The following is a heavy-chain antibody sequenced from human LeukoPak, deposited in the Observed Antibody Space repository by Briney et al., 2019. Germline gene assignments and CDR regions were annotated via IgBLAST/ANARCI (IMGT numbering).Heavy chain of an antibody. CDR1: GYTFTDYN. CDR3: ARTHVNYDSSGYYLDAFDI. V-gene: IGHV1-2*02. D-gene: IGHD3-22*01. J-gene: IGHJ3*02. CDR2: INPNSGGT. Sequence: ASVKVSCKTSGYTFTDYNMHWVRHAPGQGLEWRGWINPNSGGTNYAQRFRGRVTMTRDTSISTAYMELSRLRSDDTAVYYCARTHVNYDSSGYYLDAFDIWGQGTMVTVSS.